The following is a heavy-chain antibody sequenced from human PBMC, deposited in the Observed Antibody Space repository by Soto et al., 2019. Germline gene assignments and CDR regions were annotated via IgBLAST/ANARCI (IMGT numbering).Heavy chain of an antibody. J-gene: IGHJ6*02. CDR1: GFTFSSYG. V-gene: IGHV3-30*18. CDR3: AKDRSGNWNDGGNYYYGMDV. CDR2: ISYDGSNK. D-gene: IGHD1-1*01. Sequence: PGGSLRLSCAASGFTFSSYGMHWVRQAPGKGLEWVAVISYDGSNKYYADSVKGRFTISRDNSKNTLYLQMNSLRAEDTAVYYCAKDRSGNWNDGGNYYYGMDVWGQGTTVTVSS.